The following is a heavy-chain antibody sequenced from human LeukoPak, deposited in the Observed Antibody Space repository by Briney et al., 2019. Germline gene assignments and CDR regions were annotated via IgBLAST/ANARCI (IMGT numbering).Heavy chain of an antibody. Sequence: PGGSLRLSCTASGFTFSSYAMNWVRQAPGKGLEWVSGIGAGGTFTYYADSVKGRFTISRDNAKNSLYLQMNSLRAEDTAVYYCARDRDDFWSRYYNYGMDVWGQGTTVTVSS. D-gene: IGHD3-3*01. J-gene: IGHJ6*02. CDR3: ARDRDDFWSRYYNYGMDV. V-gene: IGHV3-21*01. CDR2: IGAGGTFT. CDR1: GFTFSSYA.